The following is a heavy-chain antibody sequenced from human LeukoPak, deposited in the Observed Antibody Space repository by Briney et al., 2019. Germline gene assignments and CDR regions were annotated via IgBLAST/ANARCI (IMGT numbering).Heavy chain of an antibody. V-gene: IGHV3-30*02. D-gene: IGHD6-19*01. CDR1: GFTFSSYG. CDR2: IRYDGSNK. CDR3: AISSSGWSEGY. Sequence: PGGSLRLSCAASGFTFSSYGMHWVRQAPGKGLEWVAFIRYDGSNKYYADSVKGRFTISRDNSKNTLYLQMNSLRAEDTAVYYCAISSSGWSEGYWGQGTLVTVSS. J-gene: IGHJ4*02.